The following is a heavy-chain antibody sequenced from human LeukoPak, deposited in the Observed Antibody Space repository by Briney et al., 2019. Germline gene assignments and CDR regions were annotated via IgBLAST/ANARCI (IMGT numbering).Heavy chain of an antibody. CDR3: ARDYDY. CDR2: ISYDGSNK. V-gene: IGHV3-30-3*01. J-gene: IGHJ4*02. Sequence: GGSLRLSCAASGFTFSSYAMHWVRQAPGKGLEWVAVISYDGSNKYYADSVKGRFTISRDNSKNTLYLQMNSLRAEDTAAYYCARDYDYWGQGTLVTVSS. CDR1: GFTFSSYA.